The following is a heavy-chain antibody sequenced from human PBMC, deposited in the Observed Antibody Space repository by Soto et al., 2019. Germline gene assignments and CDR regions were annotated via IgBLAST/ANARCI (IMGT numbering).Heavy chain of an antibody. CDR1: GFTFSTYG. D-gene: IGHD6-19*01. J-gene: IGHJ5*02. V-gene: IGHV3-30*18. CDR2: ISYDGSNE. CDR3: AKDQVSSGWYKWSWFDP. Sequence: QVQLVESGGGVVQPGGSLRLSCVASGFTFSTYGMHWVRQAPGKGLAWVALISYDGSNEEYADSVRGRLTISRDNSKNTLYLQMDSLRAEDTAVYYCAKDQVSSGWYKWSWFDPWGQGTLVTVSS.